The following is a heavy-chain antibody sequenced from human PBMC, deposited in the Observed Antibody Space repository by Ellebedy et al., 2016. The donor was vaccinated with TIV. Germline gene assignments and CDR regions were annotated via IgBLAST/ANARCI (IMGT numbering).Heavy chain of an antibody. CDR3: ARLEAVRSDCDFWSGLASYYYYVMDV. Sequence: MPSETLSLTCTVSGGSISSSSYYWGWIRQPPGKGLEWIGSIYYSGSPYYNPSLKSRVTISVATSKNQFSLKLSSVTAADTAVYYCARLEAVRSDCDFWSGLASYYYYVMDVWGQGPTVTVSS. D-gene: IGHD3-3*01. V-gene: IGHV4-39*01. CDR2: IYYSGSP. J-gene: IGHJ6*02. CDR1: GGSISSSSYY.